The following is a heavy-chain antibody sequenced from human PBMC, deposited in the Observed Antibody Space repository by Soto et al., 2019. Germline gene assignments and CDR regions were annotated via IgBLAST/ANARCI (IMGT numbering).Heavy chain of an antibody. J-gene: IGHJ3*02. V-gene: IGHV4-34*01. D-gene: IGHD6-13*01. CDR3: ARELGEGIAAAGDAFDI. CDR1: GGSFSGYY. Sequence: ASETLSLTCAVYGGSFSGYYWSWIRQPPGKGLEWIGEINHSGSTNYNPSLKSRVTISVDTSKNQFSLKLSSVTAADTAVYYCARELGEGIAAAGDAFDIWGQGTMVTVSS. CDR2: INHSGST.